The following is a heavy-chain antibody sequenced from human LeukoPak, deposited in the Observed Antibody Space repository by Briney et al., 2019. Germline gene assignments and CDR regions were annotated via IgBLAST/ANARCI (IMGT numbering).Heavy chain of an antibody. CDR1: GFTFSTYS. CDR3: ARGPLDYSSDYFFDY. CDR2: ISSSSSYI. V-gene: IGHV3-21*01. Sequence: GGSLRLSCAASGFTFSTYSMNWVRQAPGKGLEWVSFISSSSSYIYYADSVKGRFTISRDNAKNSLYLQMNSLRAEDTAVYYCARGPLDYSSDYFFDYWGQGTLVTVSS. J-gene: IGHJ4*02. D-gene: IGHD6-19*01.